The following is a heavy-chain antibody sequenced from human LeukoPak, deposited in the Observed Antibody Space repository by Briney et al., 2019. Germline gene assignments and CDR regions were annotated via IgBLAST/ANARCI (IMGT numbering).Heavy chain of an antibody. J-gene: IGHJ4*02. Sequence: HGESLKISCKGSGFSFTSYWIGWVRQMPGKGLEWMEIIYPGDSDTRYSPSFQGQVTISADKSISTAYLQWSSLKASDTAMYYCARPLYCSGGSCYDYWGQGTMVTVSS. CDR2: IYPGDSDT. CDR3: ARPLYCSGGSCYDY. V-gene: IGHV5-51*01. D-gene: IGHD2-15*01. CDR1: GFSFTSYW.